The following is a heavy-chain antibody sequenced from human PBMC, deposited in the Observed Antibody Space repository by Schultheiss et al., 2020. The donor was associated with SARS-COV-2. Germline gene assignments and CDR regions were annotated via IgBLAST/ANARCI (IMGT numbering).Heavy chain of an antibody. Sequence: GGSLRLSCAASGFTFSSYAMSWVRQAPGKGLEWVSGISWNSGSIGYADSVKGRFTISRDNAKNSLYLQMNSLRAEDTALYYCAKDATISRYCSSTSCYAYYYYYMDVWGKGTTVTVSS. CDR1: GFTFSSYA. V-gene: IGHV3-9*01. J-gene: IGHJ6*03. D-gene: IGHD2-2*01. CDR2: ISWNSGSI. CDR3: AKDATISRYCSSTSCYAYYYYYMDV.